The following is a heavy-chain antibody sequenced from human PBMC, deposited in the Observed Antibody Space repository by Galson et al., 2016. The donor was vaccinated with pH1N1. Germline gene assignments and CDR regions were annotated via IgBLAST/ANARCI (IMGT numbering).Heavy chain of an antibody. CDR3: ARAPVAAAGDLFDP. Sequence: CAISGDSVSSNSVAWNWIRQSPSRGLEWLGRTYYRSEWYHDYAVSVRSRITINPDTSKNHFSLRLTSVTPEDTAVYYCARAPVAAAGDLFDPWGQGTQVTVSS. J-gene: IGHJ5*02. D-gene: IGHD6-13*01. V-gene: IGHV6-1*01. CDR2: TYYRSEWYH. CDR1: GDSVSSNSVA.